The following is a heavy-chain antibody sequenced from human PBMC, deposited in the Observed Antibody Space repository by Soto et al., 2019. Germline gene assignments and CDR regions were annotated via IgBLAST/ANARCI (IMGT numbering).Heavy chain of an antibody. J-gene: IGHJ4*02. CDR2: IIPILGIA. V-gene: IGHV1-69*02. CDR1: GGTFSSYT. CDR3: AIGETTVTTYFDY. D-gene: IGHD4-17*01. Sequence: GASVKVSCKASGGTFSSYTISWVRQVPGQGLEWMGRIIPILGIANYAQKFQGRVTITADKSTSTAYMELSSLRSEDTAVYYCAIGETTVTTYFDYWGQGALVTVSS.